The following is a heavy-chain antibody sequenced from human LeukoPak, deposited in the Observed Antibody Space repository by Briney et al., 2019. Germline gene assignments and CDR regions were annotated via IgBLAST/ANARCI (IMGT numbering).Heavy chain of an antibody. D-gene: IGHD2-2*01. Sequence: ASVKVSCKASGYTFTGYYMHWVRQAPGQGLEWMGRINPNSGGTNYAQKFQGGVTMTRDTSISTAYMELSRLRSDDTAVYYCARDYDIGYCSSTSCYHFDYWGQGTLVTVSS. J-gene: IGHJ4*02. CDR2: INPNSGGT. V-gene: IGHV1-2*06. CDR3: ARDYDIGYCSSTSCYHFDY. CDR1: GYTFTGYY.